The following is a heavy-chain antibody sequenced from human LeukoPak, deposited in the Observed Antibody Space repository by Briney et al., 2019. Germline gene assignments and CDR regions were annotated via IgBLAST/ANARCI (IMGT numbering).Heavy chain of an antibody. D-gene: IGHD5-12*01. CDR3: AKDYGGYETDAFDI. CDR2: IRYDGSNK. J-gene: IGHJ3*02. Sequence: GGSLRLSCAASGFTFRSYGMHWVRQAPGKGLEWVAFIRYDGSNKYYADSVKGRFTISRDNSKNTLYLQMNSLRAEDTAVYYCAKDYGGYETDAFDIWGQGTMVTVSS. V-gene: IGHV3-30*02. CDR1: GFTFRSYG.